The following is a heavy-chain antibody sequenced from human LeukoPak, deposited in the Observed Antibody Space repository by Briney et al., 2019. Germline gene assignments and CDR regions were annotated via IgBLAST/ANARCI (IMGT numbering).Heavy chain of an antibody. CDR2: TSDSGGST. V-gene: IGHV3-23*01. Sequence: GGSLRLSCAASGFTFSSYAMSWVRQAPGKGLEWDSATSDSGGSTFYADSVKGRFTISRDNSKNTLYLQMNSLRAEDTAVYYCARVLLWFGDRYFDYWGQGTLVTVSS. CDR3: ARVLLWFGDRYFDY. J-gene: IGHJ4*02. CDR1: GFTFSSYA. D-gene: IGHD3-10*01.